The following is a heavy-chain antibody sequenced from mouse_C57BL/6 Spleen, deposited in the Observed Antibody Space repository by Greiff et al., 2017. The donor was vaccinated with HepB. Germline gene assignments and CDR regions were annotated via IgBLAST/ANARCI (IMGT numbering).Heavy chain of an antibody. Sequence: QVQLQQPGAELVRPGTSVKLSCKASGYTFTSYWMHWVKQRPGQGLEWIGVIDPSDSYTNYNQKFKGKATLTVDTSSSTAYMQLSSLTSEDSAVYYCARRGEVAKVDAMDYWGQGTSVTVSS. CDR3: ARRGEVAKVDAMDY. CDR2: IDPSDSYT. V-gene: IGHV1-59*01. CDR1: GYTFTSYW. J-gene: IGHJ4*01. D-gene: IGHD1-1*01.